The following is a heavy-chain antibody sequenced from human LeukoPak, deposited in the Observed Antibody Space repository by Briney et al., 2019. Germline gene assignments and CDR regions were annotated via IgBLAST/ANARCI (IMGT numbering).Heavy chain of an antibody. V-gene: IGHV3-53*01. Sequence: GGSLRLSCAASGFTVSSNYMSWVRQAPGKGLEWVSVIYSGGSTYYADSVKGRFTISRDNSKNTLYLQMNSLRAEDTAVYYCAKTSVYYYDSSGYYQGGYFDYWGQGTLVTVSS. CDR1: GFTVSSNY. D-gene: IGHD3-22*01. CDR3: AKTSVYYYDSSGYYQGGYFDY. J-gene: IGHJ4*02. CDR2: IYSGGST.